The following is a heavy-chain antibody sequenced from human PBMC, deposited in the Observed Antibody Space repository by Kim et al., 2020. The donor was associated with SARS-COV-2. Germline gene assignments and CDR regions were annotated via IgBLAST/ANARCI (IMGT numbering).Heavy chain of an antibody. CDR3: SRRLLRGSFDS. D-gene: IGHD2-21*02. CDR2: ISNSGPT. Sequence: SETLSLTCAVYGGDINDYYWTWIRQPPGKRLEWIAEISNSGPTVYYPSLSSSYKYSLKGRVTISLDTSKKQFSLKLSSLTAADTAIYYCSRRLLRGSFDSWGQGTLVSVSS. V-gene: IGHV4-34*01. J-gene: IGHJ4*02. CDR1: GGDINDYY.